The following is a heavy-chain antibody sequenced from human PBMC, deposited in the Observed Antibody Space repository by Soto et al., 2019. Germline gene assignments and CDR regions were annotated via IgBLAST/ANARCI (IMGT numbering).Heavy chain of an antibody. CDR3: ARGRRAAPPGVLDY. V-gene: IGHV4-59*01. Sequence: SETLSLTCTVSRGSISTYYWSWIRQPPGKGLEWIGYIYYSGSTNYNPSLKSRVTISVDTSKNQFSLKLSSVTAADTAVYYCARGRRAAPPGVLDYWGQGTQVTVSS. D-gene: IGHD6-6*01. CDR2: IYYSGST. CDR1: RGSISTYY. J-gene: IGHJ4*02.